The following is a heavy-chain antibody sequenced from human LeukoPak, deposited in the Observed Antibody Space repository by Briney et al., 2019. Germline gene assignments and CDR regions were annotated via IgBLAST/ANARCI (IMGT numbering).Heavy chain of an antibody. CDR2: IYSGGGT. CDR1: GFTFSYYT. V-gene: IGHV3-66*01. D-gene: IGHD3-22*01. CDR3: ARNYYDSSAYYYFDY. Sequence: GGSLRLSCAASGFTFSYYTVNWVRQAPGKGLEWVSLIYSGGGTYYADSVKGRFTISRDNSKNTLYLQMNSLRAEDTAVYYCARNYYDSSAYYYFDYWGQGTLVTVSS. J-gene: IGHJ4*02.